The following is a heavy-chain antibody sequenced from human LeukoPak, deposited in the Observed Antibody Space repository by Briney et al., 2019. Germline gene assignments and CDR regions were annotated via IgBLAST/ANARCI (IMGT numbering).Heavy chain of an antibody. J-gene: IGHJ3*02. Sequence: GGSLRLSCAASGFTFSSYSMTSVGESPGKGVEGLSCISSSSSYIYYADSVKGRFTISRDNAKNSLYLQMDSLRAEDRAVYYCARDKWELLDFFGGAFDIWGQGTMVTVSS. CDR2: ISSSSSYI. D-gene: IGHD1-26*01. CDR1: GFTFSSYS. CDR3: ARDKWELLDFFGGAFDI. V-gene: IGHV3-21*01.